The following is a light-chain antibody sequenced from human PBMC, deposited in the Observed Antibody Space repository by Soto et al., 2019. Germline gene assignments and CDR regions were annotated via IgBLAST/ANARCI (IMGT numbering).Light chain of an antibody. CDR3: QQYNSYWT. CDR1: QSIARW. V-gene: IGKV1-5*01. Sequence: DIQMTQSPSTLSASVGSRVTITCRASQSIARWVAWYQQKPGKAPKLLIYDASNLESGVPSRFSGSGSGTEFTLTIISLQPDDFATYYCQQYNSYWTFGPGTKVDIK. CDR2: DAS. J-gene: IGKJ1*01.